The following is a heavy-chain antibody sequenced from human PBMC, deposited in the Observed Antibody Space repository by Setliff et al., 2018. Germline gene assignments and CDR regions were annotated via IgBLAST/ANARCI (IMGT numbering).Heavy chain of an antibody. Sequence: ASVKVSCKPSGYGFLSYGLSWVRQAPGQGLEWMGWINPGSGATNLAQRFQGRVTMTRDTSISTAYMELSSLRSDDTAVYYCARFSGHNYGSFGSWGQGTLVTVSS. CDR2: INPGSGAT. CDR1: GYGFLSYG. CDR3: ARFSGHNYGSFGS. V-gene: IGHV1-2*02. J-gene: IGHJ4*02. D-gene: IGHD5-18*01.